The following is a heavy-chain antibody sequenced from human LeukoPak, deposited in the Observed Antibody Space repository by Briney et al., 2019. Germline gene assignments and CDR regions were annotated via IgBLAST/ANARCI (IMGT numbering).Heavy chain of an antibody. V-gene: IGHV4-59*01. CDR2: MYDSGST. J-gene: IGHJ4*02. CDR1: GVSFSSYY. D-gene: IGHD1-26*01. Sequence: SETLSLTCTVPGVSFSSYYWSWIRQPPGKGLELIGYMYDSGSTNYNPSLKSRVTISVDTSKNQFSLRLNSVTAADTAVYYCARHGGSYTFDLWGQGVLVTVSS. CDR3: ARHGGSYTFDL.